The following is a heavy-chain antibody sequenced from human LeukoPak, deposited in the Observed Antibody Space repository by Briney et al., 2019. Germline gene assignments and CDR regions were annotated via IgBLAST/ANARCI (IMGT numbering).Heavy chain of an antibody. CDR2: IYYSGST. CDR3: ARSVEGYCRGGSCYYYSYYMDV. CDR1: GGSITSGGNS. V-gene: IGHV4-61*08. Sequence: PSETLSLTCAVSGGSITSGGNSWSWIRQPPGKGLEWIGYIYYSGSTNYNPSLKSRVTISVDTSKNQFSLKLSSVTAADTAVYYCARSVEGYCRGGSCYYYSYYMDVWGKGTTVTVSS. J-gene: IGHJ6*03. D-gene: IGHD2-15*01.